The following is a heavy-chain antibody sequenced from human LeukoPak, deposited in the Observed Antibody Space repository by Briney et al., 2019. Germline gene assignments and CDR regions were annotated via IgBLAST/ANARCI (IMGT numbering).Heavy chain of an antibody. CDR3: ARSGVGQYQLPQGYFDY. V-gene: IGHV4-30-4*01. D-gene: IGHD2-2*01. Sequence: PSETLSLTCTVSGGSISSGDYYWSWIRQPPGEGLEWIGYIYYSGSTYYNPSLKSRVTISVDTSKNQFSLKLSSVTAADTAVYYCARSGVGQYQLPQGYFDYWGQGTLVTVSS. J-gene: IGHJ4*02. CDR2: IYYSGST. CDR1: GGSISSGDYY.